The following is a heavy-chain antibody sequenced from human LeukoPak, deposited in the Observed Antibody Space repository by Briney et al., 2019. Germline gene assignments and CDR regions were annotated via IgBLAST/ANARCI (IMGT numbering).Heavy chain of an antibody. V-gene: IGHV3-9*01. CDR2: ISWNSGSI. CDR1: GFTFHKSD. D-gene: IGHD3-3*01. Sequence: GGSLRLSCAASGFTFHKSDMSWVRQAPGKGLEWVSGISWNSGSIGYADSVKGRFTISRDNAKNSLYLQMNSLRAEDTALYYCAKGRYYDFWSGYYTDYFDYWGQGTLVTVSS. J-gene: IGHJ4*02. CDR3: AKGRYYDFWSGYYTDYFDY.